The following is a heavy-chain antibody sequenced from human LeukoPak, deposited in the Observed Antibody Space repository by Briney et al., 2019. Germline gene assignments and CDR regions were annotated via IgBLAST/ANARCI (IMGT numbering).Heavy chain of an antibody. CDR1: GFTFSSYA. Sequence: GGSLRLSCAASGFTFSSYAMSWVRQAPGKGLEWVSLINDSGGNTYYADSVKGRFTISRDNAENSLYLQMDSLRVDDTAVYYCARLGGETTRFDLWGQGALVTVSS. V-gene: IGHV3-23*01. D-gene: IGHD1-7*01. CDR2: INDSGGNT. J-gene: IGHJ5*02. CDR3: ARLGGETTRFDL.